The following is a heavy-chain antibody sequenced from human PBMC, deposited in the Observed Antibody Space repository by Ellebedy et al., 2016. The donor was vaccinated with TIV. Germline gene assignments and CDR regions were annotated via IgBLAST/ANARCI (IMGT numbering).Heavy chain of an antibody. CDR3: TRGPNVVVVPASMSHGLDV. J-gene: IGHJ6*02. CDR1: GFTFSSYW. D-gene: IGHD2-2*01. CDR2: INNDGGTT. V-gene: IGHV3-74*01. Sequence: GESLKISXAASGFTFSSYWMHWVRQAPGKGLVWVSRINNDGGTTTYADSVKGRFTISRDNAKNTLYLQMNSLRAEDTAVYYCTRGPNVVVVPASMSHGLDVWGQGTTVTVSS.